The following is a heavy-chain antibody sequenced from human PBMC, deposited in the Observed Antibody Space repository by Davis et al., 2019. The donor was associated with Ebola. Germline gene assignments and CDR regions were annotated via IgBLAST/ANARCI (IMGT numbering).Heavy chain of an antibody. CDR3: ARDLAGYSYGYGY. CDR2: ISAYDGNT. J-gene: IGHJ4*02. CDR1: GYTFTSYG. V-gene: IGHV1-18*04. D-gene: IGHD5-18*01. Sequence: AASVKVSCKASGYTFTSYGITWVRQAPGQGLEWMGWISAYDGNTNYVQKLQGRVTMTTDTSTSTAYMELRSLRSDDTAVYYCARDLAGYSYGYGYWGQGTLVTVSS.